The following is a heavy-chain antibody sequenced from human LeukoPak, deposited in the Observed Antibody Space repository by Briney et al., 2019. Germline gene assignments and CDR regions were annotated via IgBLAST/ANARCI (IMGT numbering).Heavy chain of an antibody. CDR1: GGSLSGYY. CDR3: ARGVPSYSYGHHPIGY. V-gene: IGHV4-34*01. Sequence: SETLSLTCAVYGGSLSGYYWSWIRQPPGKGLEWIGEINHSGSTNYNPSLKSRVTISVDTSKNQFSLKLSSVTAADTAVYYCARGVPSYSYGHHPIGYWGQGTLVTVSS. D-gene: IGHD5-18*01. CDR2: INHSGST. J-gene: IGHJ4*02.